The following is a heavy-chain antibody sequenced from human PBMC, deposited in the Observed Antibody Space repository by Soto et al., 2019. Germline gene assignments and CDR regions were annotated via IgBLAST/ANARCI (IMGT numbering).Heavy chain of an antibody. CDR3: ARLPGVRGVFDGFNV. CDR1: GYSFACYW. V-gene: IGHV5-51*01. Sequence: GGSLRLSCAASGYSFACYWIGWVRQMPGKGLDWMGVIYPGDSDTRYSPSFHGQVTISADKSISTAYLQWSSLKASDTAMYFCARLPGVRGVFDGFNVWGQGTMVTVSS. D-gene: IGHD3-10*01. CDR2: IYPGDSDT. J-gene: IGHJ3*01.